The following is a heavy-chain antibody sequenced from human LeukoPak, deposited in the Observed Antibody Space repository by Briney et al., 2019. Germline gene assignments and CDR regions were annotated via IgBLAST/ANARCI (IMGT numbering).Heavy chain of an antibody. Sequence: GASVQVSCKASGGTFSRYAISWVRPAPGQGLEWMGGIIPIFGTANYAPKFQGRVKITTDESMITTYMELSSLRSEDTAVYYGARGGVYSSSDRSPFDYWGQGNVVTVSS. D-gene: IGHD6-6*01. CDR3: ARGGVYSSSDRSPFDY. J-gene: IGHJ4*02. CDR1: GGTFSRYA. V-gene: IGHV1-69*05. CDR2: IIPIFGTA.